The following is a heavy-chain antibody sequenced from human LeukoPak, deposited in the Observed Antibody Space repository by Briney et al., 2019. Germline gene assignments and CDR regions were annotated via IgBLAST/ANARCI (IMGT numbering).Heavy chain of an antibody. D-gene: IGHD4-17*01. CDR2: INPSAGST. V-gene: IGHV1-46*01. CDR1: GYTFTGYY. CDR3: ARGSRTTVTTIDY. Sequence: ASVKVSCKASGYTFTGYYMHWGRQAPGQGREWMGIINPSAGSTSYAQTFQGRVTMTRDTSTSTVYMEMSSRSSEDTAVYYCARGSRTTVTTIDYWGQGTLVTVSS. J-gene: IGHJ4*02.